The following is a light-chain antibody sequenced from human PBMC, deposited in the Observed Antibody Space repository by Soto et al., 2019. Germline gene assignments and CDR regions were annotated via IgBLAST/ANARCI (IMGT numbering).Light chain of an antibody. Sequence: QSALTQPASVSGSPGQSITIPCTGTSSDVGSYNLVSWYQQHPDKAPRLMISEVTKRPSGVSDRFSGSKSGNTASLTISGLKAEDEADYYCCSYSGSSTLVFGGGTKVTVL. V-gene: IGLV2-23*02. J-gene: IGLJ3*02. CDR3: CSYSGSSTLV. CDR1: SSDVGSYNL. CDR2: EVT.